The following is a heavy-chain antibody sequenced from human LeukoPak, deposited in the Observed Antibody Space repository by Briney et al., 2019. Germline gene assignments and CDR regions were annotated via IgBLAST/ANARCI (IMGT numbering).Heavy chain of an antibody. CDR3: SKGGYYYGSGSYYEMDV. V-gene: IGHV3-23*01. Sequence: SGGSLRLSCAASGFTFSSYAMNWVRQAPGKGLEWVSAISGSGGSTYYADSVKGRFTISRDNSKNTLYLQMNSLRAEDTAVYYCSKGGYYYGSGSYYEMDVWGQGTTVTVSS. CDR1: GFTFSSYA. CDR2: ISGSGGST. J-gene: IGHJ6*02. D-gene: IGHD3-10*01.